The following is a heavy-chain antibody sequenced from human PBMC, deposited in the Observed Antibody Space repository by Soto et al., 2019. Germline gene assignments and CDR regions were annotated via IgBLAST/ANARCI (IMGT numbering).Heavy chain of an antibody. D-gene: IGHD1-7*01. CDR3: ATRTNN. CDR1: GFTFSNYF. J-gene: IGHJ4*02. CDR2: ISNSGGNT. Sequence: VRLLESGGGLVQPGGSLRLSCAASGFTFSNYFMTWVRQAPGKGLEWVSTISNSGGNTYYADSVKGRFTISRDNSENALYLQMNSLRAEDTAVYYCATRTNNWGQGTLVTVSS. V-gene: IGHV3-23*01.